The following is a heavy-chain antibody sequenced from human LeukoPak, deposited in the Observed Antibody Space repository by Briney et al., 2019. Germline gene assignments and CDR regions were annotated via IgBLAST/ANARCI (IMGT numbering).Heavy chain of an antibody. CDR3: AKDRVAAVK. Sequence: GGSLRLFLAASGFTFSRYSMNWLPQAPGKRLEWFSSISSSSSYIYYADSVKGRFTISRDNAKNSLYLQVNSLTAEATAVYYCAKDRVAAVKWGQGTLVTVSS. CDR1: GFTFSRYS. V-gene: IGHV3-21*04. J-gene: IGHJ4*02. CDR2: ISSSSSYI. D-gene: IGHD6-13*01.